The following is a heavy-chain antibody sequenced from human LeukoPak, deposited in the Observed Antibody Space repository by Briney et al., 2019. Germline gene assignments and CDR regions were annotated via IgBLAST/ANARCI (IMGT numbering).Heavy chain of an antibody. D-gene: IGHD2-2*01. CDR3: ARGRGVVPAAKDYYYYMDV. V-gene: IGHV1-18*01. Sequence: GASVKVSCKATSRISWVRQAPGQGLEWMGWIGTYGGDTYYAQKFQGRITVTTDTSTSTVYMELRNLRSDDTAVYYCARGRGVVPAAKDYYYYMDVWGKGTTVTVSS. CDR1: TSR. CDR2: IGTYGGDT. J-gene: IGHJ6*03.